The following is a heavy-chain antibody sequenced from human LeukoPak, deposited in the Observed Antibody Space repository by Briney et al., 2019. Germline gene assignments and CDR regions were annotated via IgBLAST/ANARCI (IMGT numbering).Heavy chain of an antibody. Sequence: SETLSLTCTVSRVSISTYYWNWIRQPPGKGLEWIGYIYYTGTTDYNPSLKSRVTMSVDTSKNQFSLKQSSNCAGEGHYYASGSGAFDIWGQGTMITVSS. CDR1: RVSISTYY. CDR2: IYYTGTT. CDR3: GSGAFDI. D-gene: IGHD3-10*01. J-gene: IGHJ3*02. V-gene: IGHV4-59*01.